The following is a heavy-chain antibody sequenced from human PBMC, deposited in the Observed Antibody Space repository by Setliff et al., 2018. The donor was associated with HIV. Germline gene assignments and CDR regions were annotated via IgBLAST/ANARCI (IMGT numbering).Heavy chain of an antibody. V-gene: IGHV1-18*01. Sequence: ASVKVSCKASGYTFTSYGISWVRQAPGQGLEWMGWISAYNGNTNYAQKLQGRVTMTADTSTNTAYMDLRSLRSDDTAVYFCARDYCSRATCYGSNFDYWGQGTQVTVSS. D-gene: IGHD2-2*01. CDR3: ARDYCSRATCYGSNFDY. CDR1: GYTFTSYG. J-gene: IGHJ4*02. CDR2: ISAYNGNT.